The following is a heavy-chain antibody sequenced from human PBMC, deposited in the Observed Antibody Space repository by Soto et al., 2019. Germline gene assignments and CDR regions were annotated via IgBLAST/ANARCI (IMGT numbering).Heavy chain of an antibody. CDR3: ARDRYSYGYRGEGRSFYYYGMDV. CDR1: GYTFTSYD. CDR2: MNPNSGNT. Sequence: ASVKVSCKASGYTFTSYDINWVRQATGQGLEWMGWMNPNSGNTNYAQKFQGRVTMTRDTSTSTVYMELSSLRSDDTAVYYCARDRYSYGYRGEGRSFYYYGMDVWGQGTTVTVSS. J-gene: IGHJ6*02. V-gene: IGHV1-8*01. D-gene: IGHD5-18*01.